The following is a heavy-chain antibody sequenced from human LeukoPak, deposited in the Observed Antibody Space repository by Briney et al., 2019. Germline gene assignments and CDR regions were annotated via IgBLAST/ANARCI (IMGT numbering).Heavy chain of an antibody. Sequence: ASVKVSCKTSGGTFSNYAISWVRQAPGQGLEWMGVIIPIFDTPNYAQKWQGRVTITTDESTSTAYMELRSLRSEGTAVYYCASQLFHLDSSGYSLDALDIWGQGTMVTVSS. CDR3: ASQLFHLDSSGYSLDALDI. D-gene: IGHD3-22*01. CDR1: GGTFSNYA. V-gene: IGHV1-69*05. CDR2: IIPIFDTP. J-gene: IGHJ3*02.